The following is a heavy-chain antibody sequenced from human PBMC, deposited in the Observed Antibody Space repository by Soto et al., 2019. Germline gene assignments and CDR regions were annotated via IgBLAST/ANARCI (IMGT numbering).Heavy chain of an antibody. CDR3: ARVGTMVRGVVITGDRMDV. D-gene: IGHD3-10*01. Sequence: QVQLQQWGAGLLKPSETLSLTCAVFGGSFSSYYWSWIRQPPGKGLEWIGEINHSGSANYNPSLKSRVTISVDTSKNQFSLKLSSVTAADTAVYYCARVGTMVRGVVITGDRMDVWSEGTTVTVSS. V-gene: IGHV4-34*01. CDR1: GGSFSSYY. CDR2: INHSGSA. J-gene: IGHJ6*04.